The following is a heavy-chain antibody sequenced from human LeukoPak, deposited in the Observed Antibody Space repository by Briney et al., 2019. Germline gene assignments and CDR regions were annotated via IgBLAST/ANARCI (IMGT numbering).Heavy chain of an antibody. Sequence: SGPTLVKPTQTLTLTCTFSGFSLSTSGMCVSWIRQPPGRALEWLARIDWDDDKYYSTSLKTRLTISKDTSKNQVVLTMTNMDPVDTATYYCARIGDDYGDQYYFDYWGQGTLVTVSS. D-gene: IGHD4-17*01. CDR2: IDWDDDK. CDR1: GFSLSTSGMC. V-gene: IGHV2-70*11. J-gene: IGHJ4*02. CDR3: ARIGDDYGDQYYFDY.